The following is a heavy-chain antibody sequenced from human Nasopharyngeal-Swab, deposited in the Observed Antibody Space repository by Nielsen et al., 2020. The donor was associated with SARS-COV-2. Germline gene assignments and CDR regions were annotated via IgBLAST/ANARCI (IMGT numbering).Heavy chain of an antibody. V-gene: IGHV4-34*01. CDR1: GGSFSGYY. D-gene: IGHD3-3*01. J-gene: IGHJ5*02. CDR2: INHSGST. CDR3: ARGVYDFWSGYYGWFDP. Sequence: SETLSLTCAVYGGSFSGYYWSWIRQPPGKGLEWIGEINHSGSTNYNPSLKSRVTMSVDTSKNQFSLKLSSVTAADTAVYYCARGVYDFWSGYYGWFDPWGQGTLVTVSS.